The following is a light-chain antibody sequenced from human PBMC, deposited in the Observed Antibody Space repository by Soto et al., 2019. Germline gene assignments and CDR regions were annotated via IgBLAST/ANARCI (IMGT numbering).Light chain of an antibody. J-gene: IGKJ4*02. V-gene: IGKV1-5*03. Sequence: DIQMSQSPSTLSASVGDRVTITCRASQSISSWLAWYQQKPGKAPKLLIYEASTLPRGVPSRFSGSGSGTDFLFTISRLQHEVIATYYYQQYDNPLTFGRGTKVDIK. CDR3: QQYDNPLT. CDR1: QSISSW. CDR2: EAS.